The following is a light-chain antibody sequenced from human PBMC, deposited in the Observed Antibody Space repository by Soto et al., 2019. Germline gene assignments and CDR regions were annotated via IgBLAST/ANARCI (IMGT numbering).Light chain of an antibody. J-gene: IGKJ1*01. Sequence: DIQMTQSPSTLSASVGDRVTITCRASQSISNKLAWYQQKPGKAPNLLIYDASSLEGGVPSRFSGSGSGTEYTITISSLQPDDFATYYCQHYSTYSSTFGQGTKVDI. CDR3: QHYSTYSST. V-gene: IGKV1-5*01. CDR2: DAS. CDR1: QSISNK.